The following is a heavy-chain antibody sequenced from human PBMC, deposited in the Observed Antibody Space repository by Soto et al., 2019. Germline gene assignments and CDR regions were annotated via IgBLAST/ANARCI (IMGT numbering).Heavy chain of an antibody. CDR1: GFTFSSYA. Sequence: QVQLVESGGGVVQPGRSLRLSCAASGFTFSSYAMHWVRQAPGKGLEWVAVISYDGSNKYYADSVKGRFTISRDNSKKALYLIMKSLRAEDTAVYYCAREREDIVVVVAATYWFDPWGQGTLVTVSS. J-gene: IGHJ5*02. CDR2: ISYDGSNK. D-gene: IGHD2-15*01. CDR3: AREREDIVVVVAATYWFDP. V-gene: IGHV3-30-3*01.